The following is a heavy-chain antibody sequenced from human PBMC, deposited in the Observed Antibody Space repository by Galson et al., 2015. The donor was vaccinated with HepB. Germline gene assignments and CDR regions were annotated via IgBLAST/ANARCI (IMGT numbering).Heavy chain of an antibody. Sequence: SLRLSCAASGFTVSSNYMSWVRQAPGKGLEWVSVIYSGGSTYYADSVKGRFTISRGNSKNTLYLQMNSLRAEDTAVYYCARGGHYDFWSGYYTDYYYGMDVWGQGTTVTVSS. CDR1: GFTVSSNY. V-gene: IGHV3-53*01. D-gene: IGHD3-3*01. J-gene: IGHJ6*02. CDR2: IYSGGST. CDR3: ARGGHYDFWSGYYTDYYYGMDV.